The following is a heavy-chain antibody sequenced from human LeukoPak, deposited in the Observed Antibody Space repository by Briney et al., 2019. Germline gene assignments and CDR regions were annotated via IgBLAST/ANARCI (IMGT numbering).Heavy chain of an antibody. Sequence: GGSLRLSCAASGFTFRDYYMSWIRQAPGKGLEWVSYISSSSTTIYYADSVKGRFTISRDNAQNSLYLQMNSLRAEDTAVYCCARGAYHDTSGYYVWGQGILVTVSS. CDR1: GFTFRDYY. D-gene: IGHD3-22*01. J-gene: IGHJ4*02. V-gene: IGHV3-11*01. CDR3: ARGAYHDTSGYYV. CDR2: ISSSSTTI.